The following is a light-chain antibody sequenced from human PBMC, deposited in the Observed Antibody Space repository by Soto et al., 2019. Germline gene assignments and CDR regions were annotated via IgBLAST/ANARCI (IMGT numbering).Light chain of an antibody. CDR3: QYYGTRLSGLYV. CDR1: SSNIGAGRD. J-gene: IGLJ1*01. Sequence: QSVLTQPPSVSGAPGQRVIISCTGSSSNIGAGRDVHWYRQFPGEAPKFLISDSNHRPSGVPDRFSVSKSGASASLAITGLRAEDEGDSLCQYYGTRLSGLYVFGTGTKV. CDR2: DSN. V-gene: IGLV1-40*01.